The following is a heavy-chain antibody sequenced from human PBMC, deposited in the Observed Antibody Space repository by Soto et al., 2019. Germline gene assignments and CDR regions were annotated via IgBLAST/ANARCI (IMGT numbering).Heavy chain of an antibody. CDR1: GGSISSYY. CDR3: ARSLPWDYSLYYYYYMDV. CDR2: IYYSGST. V-gene: IGHV4-59*08. J-gene: IGHJ6*03. D-gene: IGHD2-15*01. Sequence: SETLSLPCTVSGGSISSYYWSWIRQPPGKGLEWIGYIYYSGSTNYNPSLKSRVTISVDTSKNQFSLKLSSVTAADTAVYYWARSLPWDYSLYYYYYMDVWGKGTTVTVSS.